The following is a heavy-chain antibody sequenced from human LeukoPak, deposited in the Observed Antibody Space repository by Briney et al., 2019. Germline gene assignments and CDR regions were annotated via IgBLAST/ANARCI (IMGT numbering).Heavy chain of an antibody. D-gene: IGHD3-22*01. CDR3: ARVRGYYDSSGYYYVDAFDI. J-gene: IGHJ3*02. CDR1: GGSISSYY. Sequence: SETLSLTCTVSGGSISSYYWSWIRQPPGKGLEWIGYIYYSGSTNYNPSLKSRVTISVDTSKNQFSLKLSSVTAADTAVYYCARVRGYYDSSGYYYVDAFDIRGQGTMVTVSS. CDR2: IYYSGST. V-gene: IGHV4-59*01.